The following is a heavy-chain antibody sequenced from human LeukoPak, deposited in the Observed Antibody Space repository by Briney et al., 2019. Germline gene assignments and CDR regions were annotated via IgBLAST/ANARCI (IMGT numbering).Heavy chain of an antibody. CDR2: ISGSGGSA. CDR3: AKGLFYDYALAFDH. CDR1: GFTFSSYA. V-gene: IGHV3-23*01. Sequence: GGSLRLSWAASGFTFSSYAMNWVRQAPGKGLEWVSGISGSGGSAYYVDSVKGRFTISRDNSKNTLHLQMNSLRAEDTAVYYCAKGLFYDYALAFDHWGQGTLVTVSS. J-gene: IGHJ4*02. D-gene: IGHD2/OR15-2a*01.